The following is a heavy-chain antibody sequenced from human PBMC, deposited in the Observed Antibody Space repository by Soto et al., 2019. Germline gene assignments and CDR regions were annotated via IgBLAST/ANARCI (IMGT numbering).Heavy chain of an antibody. D-gene: IGHD1-26*01. J-gene: IGHJ4*02. CDR2: INTGSTLI. CDR3: ACVSGNSYEGYYSDF. V-gene: IGHV3-48*02. CDR1: GFSFSGWS. Sequence: GGSLRLSCAASGFSFSGWSYNWVRQAAGKGLEWVSYINTGSTLIYYADSVRGRFTVSRDDAENSLHLQMDSLREEDTATYYCACVSGNSYEGYYSDFWGQGVLVTVSS.